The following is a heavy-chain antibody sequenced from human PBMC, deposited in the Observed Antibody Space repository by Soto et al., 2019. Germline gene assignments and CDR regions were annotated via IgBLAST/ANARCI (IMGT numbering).Heavy chain of an antibody. CDR1: GFTFSSYA. Sequence: SGGSLRLSCAASGFTFSSYAMSWVRQAPGKGLEWVSAISGSGGSTYYADSVKGRFTISRDNSKNTLYLQMNSLRAEDTAVYYCAKPKQGGSYLAWFDPWGQGTLVTVSS. J-gene: IGHJ5*02. D-gene: IGHD1-26*01. V-gene: IGHV3-23*01. CDR2: ISGSGGST. CDR3: AKPKQGGSYLAWFDP.